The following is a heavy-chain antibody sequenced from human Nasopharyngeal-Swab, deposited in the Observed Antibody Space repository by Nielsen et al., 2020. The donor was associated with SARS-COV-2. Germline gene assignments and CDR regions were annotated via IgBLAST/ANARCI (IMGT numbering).Heavy chain of an antibody. CDR3: ARDEAGTANSGFDY. D-gene: IGHD1-1*01. CDR2: IWYDGSNK. J-gene: IGHJ4*02. CDR1: GFTFSTFG. Sequence: GESLKISCAASGFTFSTFGTHWVRQAPGKGLEWVAVIWYDGSNKYYADSVKGRFTISRDNSKNTLYLQMNSLRAEDTAIYYCARDEAGTANSGFDYWGQGTLVTVSS. V-gene: IGHV3-33*01.